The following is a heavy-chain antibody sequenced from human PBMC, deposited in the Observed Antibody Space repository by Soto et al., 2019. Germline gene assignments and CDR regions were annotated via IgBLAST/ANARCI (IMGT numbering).Heavy chain of an antibody. J-gene: IGHJ6*02. V-gene: IGHV4-59*01. CDR3: ARESVHEDDILTGYYRKFYYYYGMDV. D-gene: IGHD3-9*01. CDR1: GGSISSYY. Sequence: QVQLQESGPGLVKPSETLSLTCTVSGGSISSYYWSWIRQPPGKGLEWIGYIYYSGSTNYNLSLKSRVTISVDTSKNQFSLKLSSATAADTAVYYCARESVHEDDILTGYYRKFYYYYGMDVWGQGTTVTVSS. CDR2: IYYSGST.